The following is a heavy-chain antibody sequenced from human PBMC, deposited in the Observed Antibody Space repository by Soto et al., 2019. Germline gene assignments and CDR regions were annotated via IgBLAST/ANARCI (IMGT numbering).Heavy chain of an antibody. V-gene: IGHV3-11*06. D-gene: IGHD6-13*01. CDR3: ARRVAAAGTRFDY. J-gene: IGHJ4*02. CDR1: GFTFSDYY. Sequence: GGSLRLSCAASGFTFSDYYMSWIRQAPGKGLEWVSYISSSSYTNYADSVKGRFTISRDNAKNSLYLQMNSLRAEDTAVYYCARRVAAAGTRFDYWGQGTLVTVSS. CDR2: ISSSSYT.